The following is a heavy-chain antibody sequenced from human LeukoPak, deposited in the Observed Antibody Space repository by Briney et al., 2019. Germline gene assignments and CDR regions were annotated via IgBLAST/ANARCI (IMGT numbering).Heavy chain of an antibody. CDR3: TRGSIAYYYMDV. J-gene: IGHJ6*03. CDR1: GGSISSGSYY. D-gene: IGHD3-22*01. V-gene: IGHV4-61*02. Sequence: PSETLSLTCTVSGGSISSGSYYWRWIRQPAGKGLEWIGRIYTSGSTNYNPSLKSRVTISVDTSKNQFSLKLSSVTAADTAVYYCTRGSIAYYYMDVWGKGTTVTISS. CDR2: IYTSGST.